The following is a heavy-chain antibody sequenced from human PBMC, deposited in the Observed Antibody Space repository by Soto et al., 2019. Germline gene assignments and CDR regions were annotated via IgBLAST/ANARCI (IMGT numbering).Heavy chain of an antibody. J-gene: IGHJ4*02. D-gene: IGHD4-17*01. CDR3: ARDRSPYGDYESY. CDR2: IFYSGSA. CDR1: GGSISGNY. Sequence: SETLSLTCTVSGGSISGNYWNGIRQPPGKGLEWLGYIFYSGSANYNPSLKSRVTISIDTSKRQFSLKLNSVTAADTAVYYCARDRSPYGDYESYWGQGTLVTVSS. V-gene: IGHV4-59*01.